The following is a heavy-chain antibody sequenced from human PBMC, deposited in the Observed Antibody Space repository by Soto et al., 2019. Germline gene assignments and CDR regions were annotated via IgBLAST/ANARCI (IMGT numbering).Heavy chain of an antibody. CDR3: ARSTYYYDSSGYYYFGGMDY. D-gene: IGHD3-22*01. CDR1: GFTFSSYG. Sequence: GGSLRLSCAASGFTFSSYGMHWVRQAPGKGLEWVAVIWYDGSNKYYADSVKGRFTISRDNSKNTLYLQMNSLRAEDTAVYYCARSTYYYDSSGYYYFGGMDYWGQGTLVTVSS. CDR2: IWYDGSNK. J-gene: IGHJ4*02. V-gene: IGHV3-33*01.